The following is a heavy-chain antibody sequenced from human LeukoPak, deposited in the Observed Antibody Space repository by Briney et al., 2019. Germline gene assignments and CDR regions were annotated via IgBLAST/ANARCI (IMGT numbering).Heavy chain of an antibody. D-gene: IGHD3-10*01. V-gene: IGHV4-34*01. CDR2: INHSGST. Sequence: SETLSLTCAVYGGSFSGYYWSWIRQPPGKGLEWIGEINHSGSTNYNPSLKSRVTISVDTSKNQFSLKLSSVTAADTAVYNCARDRGGAFDIWGQGTMVTVSS. J-gene: IGHJ3*02. CDR3: ARDRGGAFDI. CDR1: GGSFSGYY.